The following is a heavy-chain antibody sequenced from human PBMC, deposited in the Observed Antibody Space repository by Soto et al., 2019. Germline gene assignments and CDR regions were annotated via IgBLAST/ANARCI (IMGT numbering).Heavy chain of an antibody. D-gene: IGHD1-26*01. Sequence: GGSLRLSCTASGFTFGDYAMSWVRQAPGKGLEWVGFIRSKAYGGTTEYAASVKGRFTISRDDSKSIAYLQMNSLKTEDTAVYYCTRGGGSYYSFDFWGQGTLVTVSS. CDR3: TRGGGSYYSFDF. V-gene: IGHV3-49*04. CDR1: GFTFGDYA. CDR2: IRSKAYGGTT. J-gene: IGHJ4*02.